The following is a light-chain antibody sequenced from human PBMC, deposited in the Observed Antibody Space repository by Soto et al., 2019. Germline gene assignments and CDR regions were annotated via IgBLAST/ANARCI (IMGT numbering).Light chain of an antibody. CDR3: ASYTVSHTRV. CDR1: NSDVGAYNY. Sequence: QLVLTQPASVSGSPGQSITISCTGSNSDVGAYNYVSWYQQHPGKAPKLIIYEVNNQPSGVSHRFSGSKSGNTASLTISGLQADDEADYYCASYTVSHTRVFGGGTKLTVL. V-gene: IGLV2-14*01. CDR2: EVN. J-gene: IGLJ3*02.